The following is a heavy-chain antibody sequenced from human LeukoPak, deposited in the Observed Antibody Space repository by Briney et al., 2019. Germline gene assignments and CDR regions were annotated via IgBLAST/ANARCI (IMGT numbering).Heavy chain of an antibody. Sequence: GGSLRLSCAASGFTFSSYAMSWVRQAPGKGLEWVSAISGSGGSTYYADSVKGRFTISRDNSKNTLYLQMNSLRAEDTAVYYCATVGYCSSTSCQPFDYWGPGTLVTVSS. V-gene: IGHV3-23*01. CDR2: ISGSGGST. D-gene: IGHD2-2*01. CDR3: ATVGYCSSTSCQPFDY. J-gene: IGHJ4*02. CDR1: GFTFSSYA.